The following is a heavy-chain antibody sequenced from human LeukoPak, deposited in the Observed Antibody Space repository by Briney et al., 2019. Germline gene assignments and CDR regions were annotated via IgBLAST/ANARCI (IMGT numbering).Heavy chain of an antibody. V-gene: IGHV3-7*03. CDR1: GFSFSDYY. CDR3: ARDQWLGNDY. CDR2: IKQDGSEK. D-gene: IGHD6-19*01. J-gene: IGHJ4*02. Sequence: GGSLRLSCVACGFSFSDYYMSWIRQAPGKGLEWVANIKQDGSEKYYVDSVKGRFTISRDNAKNSLYLQMNSLRAEDTAVYYCARDQWLGNDYWGQGTLVTVSS.